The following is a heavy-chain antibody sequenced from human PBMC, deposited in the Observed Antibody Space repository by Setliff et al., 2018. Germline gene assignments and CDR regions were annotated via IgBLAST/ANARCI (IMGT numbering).Heavy chain of an antibody. D-gene: IGHD6-25*01. CDR1: GYRFTTYW. J-gene: IGHJ3*02. CDR2: VFSGDSDT. Sequence: GESLTISCKDSGYRFTTYWIGWVRQMPGKGLEWMGIVFSGDSDTRYSPSFQGQVTMSADKSINTAYLQWSSLKASDTAMYYCARLGAPASHDAFDIWGQGTMVTVSS. V-gene: IGHV5-51*01. CDR3: ARLGAPASHDAFDI.